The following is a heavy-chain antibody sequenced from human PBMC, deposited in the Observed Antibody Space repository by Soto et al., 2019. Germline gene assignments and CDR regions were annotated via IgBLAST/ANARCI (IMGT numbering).Heavy chain of an antibody. Sequence: EVQLLESGGGLVQPGGSLRLSCAASGFTFSSYAMSWVRQAPGKGLEWVSAISGSGGSTYYADSVKGRFTISRDNSKNTLYLQMNSLRAEDTAVYYCATSSRLLWFGELLRYFDSWGQGTLVTVSS. CDR2: ISGSGGST. J-gene: IGHJ4*02. CDR3: ATSSRLLWFGELLRYFDS. V-gene: IGHV3-23*01. CDR1: GFTFSSYA. D-gene: IGHD3-10*01.